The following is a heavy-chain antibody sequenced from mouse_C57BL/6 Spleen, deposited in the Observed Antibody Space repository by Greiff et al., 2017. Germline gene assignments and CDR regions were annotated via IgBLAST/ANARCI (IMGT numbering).Heavy chain of an antibody. Sequence: VQLQQSGPGLVKPSQSLSLTCSVTGYSITSGYYWNWIRQFPGNKLEWMGYISYDGSNNYNPSLKNRISITRDTSKNQFFLKLNSVTTEDTATYYCAKDDYDLYAMDYWGQGTSVTVSS. CDR2: ISYDGSN. CDR3: AKDDYDLYAMDY. V-gene: IGHV3-6*01. D-gene: IGHD2-4*01. J-gene: IGHJ4*01. CDR1: GYSITSGYY.